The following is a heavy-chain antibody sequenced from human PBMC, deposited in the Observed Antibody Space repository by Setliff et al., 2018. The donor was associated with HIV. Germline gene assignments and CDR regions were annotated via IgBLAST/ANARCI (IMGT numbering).Heavy chain of an antibody. D-gene: IGHD3-10*01. V-gene: IGHV1-2*02. Sequence: ASVKVSCKASGYTFTSYYMHWVRQAPGQGLEWMGWINSNSGGTNYAQKFQGRVTMTRDTSVSSAYMELSRVRSDDTAVYYCAREELRGTKVFDIWGQGTMVTVSS. J-gene: IGHJ3*02. CDR1: GYTFTSYY. CDR2: INSNSGGT. CDR3: AREELRGTKVFDI.